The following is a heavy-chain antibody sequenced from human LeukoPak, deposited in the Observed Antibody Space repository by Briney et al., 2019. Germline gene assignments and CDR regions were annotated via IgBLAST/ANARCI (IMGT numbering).Heavy chain of an antibody. V-gene: IGHV3-7*01. CDR2: IKQDGSEK. J-gene: IGHJ5*02. D-gene: IGHD2-2*02. CDR1: GFTISTNS. Sequence: GNLSLNCAASGFTISTNSMSWDGPAPGLGREWVANIKQDGSEKYYVDSVKGRFTISRDNAKNSLYLQMNSLRAEDTAVYYCATHIVVVPAAIGWFDPWGQGTLVTVSS. CDR3: ATHIVVVPAAIGWFDP.